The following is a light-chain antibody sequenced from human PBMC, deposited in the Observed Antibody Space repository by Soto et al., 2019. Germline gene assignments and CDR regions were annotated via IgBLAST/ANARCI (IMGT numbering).Light chain of an antibody. CDR3: ATWDDSRNGVV. V-gene: IGLV1-36*01. CDR2: YDN. CDR1: SSNIGNNA. Sequence: QSVLTQPPSVSEAPRQRVSISCSGSSSNIGNNAVNWYQQFPGKAPKLVIYYDNMLPAGVADRFSGSKSGTSASLAISGLQSEDEADYYCATWDDSRNGVVFGGGTQLTVL. J-gene: IGLJ3*02.